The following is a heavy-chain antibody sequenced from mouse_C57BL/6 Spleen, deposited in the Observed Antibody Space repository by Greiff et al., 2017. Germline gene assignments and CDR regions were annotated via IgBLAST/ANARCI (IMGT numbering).Heavy chain of an antibody. CDR3: ARRLYYENYFDY. CDR1: GFSLSTSGMG. V-gene: IGHV8-12*01. CDR2: IYWDDDK. Sequence: QVTLKECGPGILQSSQTLSLPCSFSGFSLSTSGMGVSWIRQPSGKGLEWLAHIYWDDDKRYNPSLKSRLTISKDTSRNQGFLKITSVDTADTATYYCARRLYYENYFDYWGQGTTLTVSS. J-gene: IGHJ2*01. D-gene: IGHD2-4*01.